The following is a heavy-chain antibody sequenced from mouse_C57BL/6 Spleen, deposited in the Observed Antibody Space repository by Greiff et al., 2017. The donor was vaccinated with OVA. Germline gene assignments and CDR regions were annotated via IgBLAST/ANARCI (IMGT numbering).Heavy chain of an antibody. CDR1: GFSLTSYA. J-gene: IGHJ2*01. CDR3: ARNCFYYDYDGGHVDY. CDR2: IWTGGGT. Sequence: QVQLKESGPGLVAPSQSLSITCTVSGFSLTSYAISWVRQPPGKGLEWLGVIWTGGGTNYNSALKSRLSISKDNSKSQVFLKMNSLQTDDTARDYCARNCFYYDYDGGHVDYGGQGTTLTVSS. D-gene: IGHD2-4*01. V-gene: IGHV2-9-1*01.